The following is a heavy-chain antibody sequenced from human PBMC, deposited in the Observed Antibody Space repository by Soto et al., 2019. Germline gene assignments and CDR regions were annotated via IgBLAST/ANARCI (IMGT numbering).Heavy chain of an antibody. CDR3: SRDVDFGEEDV. V-gene: IGHV3-33*01. Sequence: TVGSLRLSCAASGFTFSSYGMHWVRQAPGKGLEWVAVIWYDGSNKYYADSVKGRFTISRDNSKNTLYLQMNSLRAEDTAVYYCSRDVDFGEEDVWGQGTTVTVSS. J-gene: IGHJ6*02. D-gene: IGHD4-17*01. CDR1: GFTFSSYG. CDR2: IWYDGSNK.